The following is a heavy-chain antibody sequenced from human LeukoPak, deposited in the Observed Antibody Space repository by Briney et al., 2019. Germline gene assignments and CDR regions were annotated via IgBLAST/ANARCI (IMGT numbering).Heavy chain of an antibody. CDR2: ISAYNGNT. J-gene: IGHJ4*02. CDR1: GYAFTSYG. Sequence: GASVKVSCKASGYAFTSYGISWVRQAPGQGLEWMGWISAYNGNTNYAQKLQGRVTMTTDTSTSTAYMELRSLRSDDTAVYYCARDATHDYGDYFDYWGQGTLVTVSS. V-gene: IGHV1-18*01. CDR3: ARDATHDYGDYFDY. D-gene: IGHD4-17*01.